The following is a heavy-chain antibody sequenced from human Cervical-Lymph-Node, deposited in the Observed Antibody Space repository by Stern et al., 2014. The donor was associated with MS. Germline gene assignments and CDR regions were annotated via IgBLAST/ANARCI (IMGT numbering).Heavy chain of an antibody. CDR3: ARGITVADY. J-gene: IGHJ4*02. CDR1: GYSFSGYA. D-gene: IGHD1-20*01. CDR2: IHTNTGTP. Sequence: QVQLVQSGSELKKPGASVKVSCKASGYSFSGYAMNWVRQGPGQGLEWMGWIHTNTGTPTYAQGFTGRFVFSLDTSDNTTYLQINSLKAEDTAIYFCARGITVADYWGQGTLVTVSS. V-gene: IGHV7-4-1*02.